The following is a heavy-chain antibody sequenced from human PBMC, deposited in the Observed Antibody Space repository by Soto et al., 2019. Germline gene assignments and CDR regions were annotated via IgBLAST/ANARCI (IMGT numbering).Heavy chain of an antibody. CDR2: IKSKTDGGTT. CDR1: GFTFSNAW. Sequence: GGSLRLSCAASGFTFSNAWMNWVRQAPGKGLEWVGRIKSKTDGGTTDYAAPVKGRFTISRDDSKNTLYLQMNSLKTEDTAVYYCTTYLITSGLLWFGERGAFDIWGQGTMVTVSS. V-gene: IGHV3-15*07. CDR3: TTYLITSGLLWFGERGAFDI. D-gene: IGHD3-10*01. J-gene: IGHJ3*02.